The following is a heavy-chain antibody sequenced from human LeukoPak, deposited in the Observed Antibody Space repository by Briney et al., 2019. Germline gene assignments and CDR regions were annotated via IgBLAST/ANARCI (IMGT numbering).Heavy chain of an antibody. CDR1: GGTISSYA. CDR2: IIPMFDTA. V-gene: IGHV1-69*13. D-gene: IGHD5-24*01. J-gene: IGHJ6*03. CDR3: ARDFREMATITYYYYYYMDV. Sequence: ASVKVSCKASGGTISSYAIMWVRQAPGQGLEWMGGIIPMFDTADYAQKFQGRVTFTADESTNTAYMELSSLRSEDTAVYYCARDFREMATITYYYYYYMDVWGKGTTVTVSS.